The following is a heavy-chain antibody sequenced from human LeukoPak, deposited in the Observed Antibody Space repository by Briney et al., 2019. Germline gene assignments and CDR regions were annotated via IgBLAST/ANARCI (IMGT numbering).Heavy chain of an antibody. CDR2: IYHDDSDT. CDR1: GYSFTSYR. D-gene: IGHD3-22*01. Sequence: GESLKISCKGSGYSFTSYRIGWVRQMPGKGLEWMGIIYHDDSDTTYSPSFQGQVTISVDKSISTAYLRWSSLKASDSAMYYCARRSDRSAHFDYWGRGTLVTVS. J-gene: IGHJ4*02. CDR3: ARRSDRSAHFDY. V-gene: IGHV5-51*01.